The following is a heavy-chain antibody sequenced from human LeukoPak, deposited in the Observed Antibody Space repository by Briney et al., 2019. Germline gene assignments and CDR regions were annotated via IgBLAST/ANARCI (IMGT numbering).Heavy chain of an antibody. Sequence: PSETLSLTCTVSGGSISGYYWSWIRQSPAKGLEWIGYIFYSGSTNYNPSLKSRVTISVDTSKNQFSLKLSSVTAADTAVYYCARQVADFWSGNPFDYWGQGTLVTVSS. J-gene: IGHJ4*02. CDR1: GGSISGYY. CDR2: IFYSGST. CDR3: ARQVADFWSGNPFDY. D-gene: IGHD3-3*01. V-gene: IGHV4-59*08.